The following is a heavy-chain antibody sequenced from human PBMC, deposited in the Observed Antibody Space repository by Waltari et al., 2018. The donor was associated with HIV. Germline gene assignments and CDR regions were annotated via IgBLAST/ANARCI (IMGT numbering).Heavy chain of an antibody. CDR1: GGSISSRSYY. CDR3: ARHSLTYYYDSSGYSVAFDY. V-gene: IGHV4-39*01. J-gene: IGHJ4*02. Sequence: QLQLQESGPGLVKPSETLSLPCTVAGGSISSRSYYWGWIRQPPGKGLEWIGSFYYSGSTYYNPSLKSRVTISVDTSKNQFSLKLSSVTAADTAVYYCARHSLTYYYDSSGYSVAFDYWGQGTLVTVSS. D-gene: IGHD3-22*01. CDR2: FYYSGST.